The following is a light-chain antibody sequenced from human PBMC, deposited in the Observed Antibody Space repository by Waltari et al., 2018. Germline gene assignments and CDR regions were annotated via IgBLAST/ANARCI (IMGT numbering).Light chain of an antibody. CDR2: DVV. J-gene: IGLJ7*01. V-gene: IGLV2-11*01. CDR3: CSYAGSYTFV. CDR1: SSDVGNYNF. Sequence: QSALTQPRSVSGSPGQSVTISCSGTSSDVGNYNFVSWYQQHPGNAPKLLIYDVVKRPSGVPDRFSVSKSANTASLTISGLQTYDEADYYCCSYAGSYTFVFGGGTQLTVL.